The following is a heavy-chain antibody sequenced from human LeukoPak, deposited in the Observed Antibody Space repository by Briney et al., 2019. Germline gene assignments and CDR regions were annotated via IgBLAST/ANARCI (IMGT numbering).Heavy chain of an antibody. CDR2: ISSSGSTI. J-gene: IGHJ4*02. CDR3: ARAPASLKVNYFDY. CDR1: GFTFSSYE. D-gene: IGHD6-6*01. V-gene: IGHV3-48*03. Sequence: GGSLRLSCAASGFTFSSYEMNWFRQAPGKGLEWVSYISSSGSTIYYADSVKGRFTISRDNAKNSLYLQMNSLRAEDTAVYYCARAPASLKVNYFDYWGQGTLVTVSS.